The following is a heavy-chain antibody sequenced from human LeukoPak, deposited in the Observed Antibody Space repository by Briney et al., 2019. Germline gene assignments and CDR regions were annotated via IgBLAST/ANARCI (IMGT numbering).Heavy chain of an antibody. CDR2: IYYSGST. CDR1: GGSISNYY. CDR3: ARQGGYIAPLAL. Sequence: PSETLSLTCTVSGGSISNYYWSWIRQPPGKGLEWIGYIYYSGSTNYNPSLRSRVTISMDTSKNQFSLKLSSVTAADTAVYYCARQGGYIAPLALWGQGTLVTVSA. V-gene: IGHV4-59*08. J-gene: IGHJ4*02. D-gene: IGHD6-13*01.